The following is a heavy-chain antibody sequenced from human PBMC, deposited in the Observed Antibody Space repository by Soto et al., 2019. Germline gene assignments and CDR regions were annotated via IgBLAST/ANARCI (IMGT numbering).Heavy chain of an antibody. J-gene: IGHJ4*02. CDR3: AKEKEAYSDTSCSLSHFDS. Sequence: GGSLRLSCAASGFTFSSYAMSWVRQAPGKGLEWVSAISGSGGSTYYADSVKGRFTISRDNSKNTLYLQLNSLRDDDTAVYFCAKEKEAYSDTSCSLSHFDSWGQGTLVTVSS. V-gene: IGHV3-23*01. CDR1: GFTFSSYA. D-gene: IGHD2-2*01. CDR2: ISGSGGST.